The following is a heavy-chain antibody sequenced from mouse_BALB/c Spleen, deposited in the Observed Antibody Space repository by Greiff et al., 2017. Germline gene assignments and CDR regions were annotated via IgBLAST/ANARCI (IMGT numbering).Heavy chain of an antibody. CDR1: GYSITSGYY. D-gene: IGHD1-1*01. Sequence: EVKLMESGPGLVKPSQSLSLTCSVTGYSITSGYYWNWIRQFPGNKLEWMGYISYDGSNNYNPSLKNRISITRDTSKNQFFLKLNSVTTEDTATYYCARRGNYGSSFAYWGQGTLVTVSA. CDR3: ARRGNYGSSFAY. J-gene: IGHJ3*01. CDR2: ISYDGSN. V-gene: IGHV3-6*02.